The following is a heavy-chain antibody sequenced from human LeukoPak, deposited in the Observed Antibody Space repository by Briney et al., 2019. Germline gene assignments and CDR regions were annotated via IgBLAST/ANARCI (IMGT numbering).Heavy chain of an antibody. V-gene: IGHV3-30*03. CDR3: ARARDGYRTDYFDY. CDR2: ISYDGSNK. Sequence: GGSLRLSCAASGFTFSSYGMHWVRQAPGKGLEWVAVISYDGSNKYYADSVKGRFTISRDNSKNTLYLQMNSLRAEDTAVYYCARARDGYRTDYFDYWGQGTLVTVSS. D-gene: IGHD5-24*01. CDR1: GFTFSSYG. J-gene: IGHJ4*02.